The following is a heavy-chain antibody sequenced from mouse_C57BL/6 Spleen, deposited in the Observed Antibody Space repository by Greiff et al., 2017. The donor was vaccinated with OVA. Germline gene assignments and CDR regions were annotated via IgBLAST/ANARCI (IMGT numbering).Heavy chain of an antibody. CDR1: GYAFSSYW. J-gene: IGHJ1*03. CDR2: IYPGDGDT. CDR3: ARKGLNYDGYWYFDV. V-gene: IGHV1-80*01. Sequence: QVQLQQSGAELVKPGASVKISCKASGYAFSSYWMNWVKQRPGKGLEWIGQIYPGDGDTNYNGKFKGKATLTADKSSSTAYMQLRSLTSEDSAVYFCARKGLNYDGYWYFDVWGTGTTVTVSS. D-gene: IGHD2-3*01.